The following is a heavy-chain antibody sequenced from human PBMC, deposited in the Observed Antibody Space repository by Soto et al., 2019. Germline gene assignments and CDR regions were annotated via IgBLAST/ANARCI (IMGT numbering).Heavy chain of an antibody. CDR1: GYTFISYG. Sequence: QVQLVQSGAEVKKPGASVKVSCKASGYTFISYGISWVRQAPGQGLEWMGWISAYNGNTNYAQKFQGRVTMTTDTSTSTAYMELRSLRSNDTAGYYCTIGGKYCTNGVCSCYSMDVSGQGTTVNVSS. J-gene: IGHJ6*02. CDR2: ISAYNGNT. CDR3: TIGGKYCTNGVCSCYSMDV. D-gene: IGHD2-8*01. V-gene: IGHV1-18*01.